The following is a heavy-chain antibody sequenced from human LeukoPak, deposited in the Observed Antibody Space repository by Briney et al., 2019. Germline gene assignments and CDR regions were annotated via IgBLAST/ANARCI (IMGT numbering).Heavy chain of an antibody. J-gene: IGHJ3*02. V-gene: IGHV1-69*05. CDR2: IIPIFGTA. D-gene: IGHD6-6*01. CDR1: GGTFSSYA. CDR3: ASEYSSSSGAFDI. Sequence: SVKVSCKASGGTFSSYAISWVRQAPGQGLEWMGRIIPIFGTANYAQKFQGRVTITTDESTSTAYVELSSLRSEDTAVYYCASEYSSSSGAFDIWGQGTMVTVSS.